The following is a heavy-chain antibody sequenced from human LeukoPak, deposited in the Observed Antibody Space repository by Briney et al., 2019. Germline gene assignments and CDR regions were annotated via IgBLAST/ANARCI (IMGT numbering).Heavy chain of an antibody. J-gene: IGHJ5*02. V-gene: IGHV1-2*02. CDR3: AKGDIVVVPAATNWFDP. CDR2: INPNSGGT. D-gene: IGHD2-2*01. Sequence: ASVKVSCKASGYTFTGYYMHWVRQAPGQGLEWMGWINPNSGGTNYAQKFQGRVTMTRDTSISTAYMELSRLRSDDTAVYYCAKGDIVVVPAATNWFDPWGQGTLVTVSS. CDR1: GYTFTGYY.